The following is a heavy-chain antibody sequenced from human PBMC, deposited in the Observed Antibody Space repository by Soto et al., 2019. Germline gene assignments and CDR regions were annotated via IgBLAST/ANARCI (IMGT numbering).Heavy chain of an antibody. V-gene: IGHV5-51*01. CDR1: GYNFGTYW. D-gene: IGHD2-21*01. CDR3: AKRGASSRYSVDA. CDR2: IYPGDSGT. J-gene: IGHJ4*02. Sequence: GESLKISCKGSGYNFGTYWIAWVRQMPGKGLEGMGTIYPGDSGTRYSPSFEGQVTFSADMSTNTAYLQWRSLKASDTATRYCAKRGASSRYSVDAWGQGTLVTVS.